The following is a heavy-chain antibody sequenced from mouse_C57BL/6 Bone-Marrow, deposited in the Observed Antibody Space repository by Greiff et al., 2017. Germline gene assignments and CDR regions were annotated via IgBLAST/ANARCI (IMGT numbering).Heavy chain of an antibody. CDR2: IWRGGST. CDR1: GFSLTSYG. Sequence: VQLQQSGPGLVQPSQSLSITCTVSGFSLTSYGVHWVRQSPGKGLEWLGVIWRGGSTDYNAAFMSRLSITKDNSKSQVFFKMNSLQADDTAIYYCAKCDTLDYYAMDYWGQGTSVTVSS. CDR3: AKCDTLDYYAMDY. J-gene: IGHJ4*01. D-gene: IGHD5-1-1*01. V-gene: IGHV2-5*01.